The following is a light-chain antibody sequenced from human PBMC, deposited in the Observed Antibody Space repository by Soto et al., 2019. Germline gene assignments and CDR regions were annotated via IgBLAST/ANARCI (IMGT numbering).Light chain of an antibody. CDR1: QSVSSSF. V-gene: IGKV3-20*01. Sequence: EIVLTQSPGTLSLSPGERATLSCRASQSVSSSFLAWYQQKPGQAPRLLIYGASSRATGIPDRFSGSGSGTDFTITISGLEPEYFAMYYCQQYDSSPWTFGQGTKVEMK. CDR3: QQYDSSPWT. CDR2: GAS. J-gene: IGKJ1*01.